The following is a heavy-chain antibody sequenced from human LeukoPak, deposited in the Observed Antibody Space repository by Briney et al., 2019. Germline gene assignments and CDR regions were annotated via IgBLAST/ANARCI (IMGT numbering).Heavy chain of an antibody. CDR2: ISAYIANT. V-gene: IGHV1-18*01. CDR3: AREKDGYNQFDY. D-gene: IGHD5-24*01. Sequence: ASVKVSCKTSGYTFTSYGISWVRQAPGQGLEWMGWISAYIANTNYAQKLQGRVTMTTDTSTSTAYMELRSLRSDDTAVYYCAREKDGYNQFDYWGQGTLVTVSS. J-gene: IGHJ4*02. CDR1: GYTFTSYG.